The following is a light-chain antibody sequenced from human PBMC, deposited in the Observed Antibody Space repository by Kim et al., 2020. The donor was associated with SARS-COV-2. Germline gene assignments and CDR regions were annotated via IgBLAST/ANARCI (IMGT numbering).Light chain of an antibody. CDR3: QSYDSSIVV. J-gene: IGLJ2*01. V-gene: IGLV6-57*03. CDR2: EDN. Sequence: GKTVTLSCTRSSGSIASNYVQWYQQRPGSAPTTVIYEDNQRPSGVPDRFSGSIDSSSNSASLTISGLKTEDEADYYCQSYDSSIVVFGGGTQLTVL. CDR1: SGSIASNY.